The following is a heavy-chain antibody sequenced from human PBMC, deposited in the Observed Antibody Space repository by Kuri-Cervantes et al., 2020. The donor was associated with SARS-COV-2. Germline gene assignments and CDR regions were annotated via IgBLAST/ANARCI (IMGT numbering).Heavy chain of an antibody. D-gene: IGHD6-13*01. CDR2: IYRSGST. CDR3: QVAAAGTGDYYYYYTMDV. Sequence: GSLRLSCAVSGYSISSGYYWGWIRQPPGKGLEWIGSIYRSGSTYYNPSLKSRVTISVDTSKNQFSLKLSSVTAADTAVYYCQVAAAGTGDYYYYYTMDVWGQGTTVTVSS. J-gene: IGHJ6*02. V-gene: IGHV4-38-2*01. CDR1: GYSISSGYY.